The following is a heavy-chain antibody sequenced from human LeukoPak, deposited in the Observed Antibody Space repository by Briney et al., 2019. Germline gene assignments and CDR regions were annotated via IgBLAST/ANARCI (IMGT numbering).Heavy chain of an antibody. CDR2: IYPGDSDT. J-gene: IGHJ3*02. CDR3: ARPITMIVVGAFDI. CDR1: GYSFTSYW. D-gene: IGHD3-22*01. Sequence: GESLKISCKGSGYSFTSYWIGWVRQMPGKVLEWMGIIYPGDSDTRYSPSFQGQVTISADKSISTAYLQWSNLKASDTAMYYCARPITMIVVGAFDIWGQGTMVTVSS. V-gene: IGHV5-51*01.